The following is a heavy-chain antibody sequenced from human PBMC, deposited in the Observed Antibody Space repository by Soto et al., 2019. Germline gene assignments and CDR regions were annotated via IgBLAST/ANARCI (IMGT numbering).Heavy chain of an antibody. CDR2: IFYSGST. Sequence: SETLSLTCTVSGGSISSYYWSWIRQPPGKGLEWIGYIFYSGSTNYNPSLKSQVTISVDTSKNQFSLKLSSVTAADTAVYYCARRYSSGFDYWGQGTLVTVSS. V-gene: IGHV4-59*08. CDR3: ARRYSSGFDY. CDR1: GGSISSYY. J-gene: IGHJ4*02. D-gene: IGHD6-19*01.